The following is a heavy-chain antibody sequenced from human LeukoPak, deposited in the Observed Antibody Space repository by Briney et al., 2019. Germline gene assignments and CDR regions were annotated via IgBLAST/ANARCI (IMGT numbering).Heavy chain of an antibody. CDR1: GGSIRTTTW. CDR3: AGWGVDYGGNFEYSDY. D-gene: IGHD4-23*01. Sequence: SGTRSLTCSVSGGSIRTTTWWSWVRQPPGKGLEWIGDIFHYGTTNYNPSLKSRVTMSVDTSSNQFSLTLNSVTAADTAVYYCAGWGVDYGGNFEYSDYWGQGTLVTVSS. J-gene: IGHJ4*02. V-gene: IGHV4-4*02. CDR2: IFHYGTT.